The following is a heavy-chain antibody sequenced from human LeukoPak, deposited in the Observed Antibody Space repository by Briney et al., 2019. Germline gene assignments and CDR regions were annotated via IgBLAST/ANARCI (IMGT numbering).Heavy chain of an antibody. CDR3: AREKGGSYFSGGMGY. Sequence: PSETLSLTCTVSGGSISSSSYYWGWIRQPPGKGLEWIGSIYYSGSTYYNPSLKSRVTISVDTSKNQFSLKLSSVTAADTAVYYCAREKGGSYFSGGMGYWGQGTLVTVSS. V-gene: IGHV4-39*07. CDR1: GGSISSSSYY. J-gene: IGHJ4*02. D-gene: IGHD1-26*01. CDR2: IYYSGST.